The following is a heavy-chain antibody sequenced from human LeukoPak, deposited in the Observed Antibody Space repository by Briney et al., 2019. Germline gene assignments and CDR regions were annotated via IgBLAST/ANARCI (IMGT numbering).Heavy chain of an antibody. CDR3: ARDRDYGGKVRFDP. CDR2: IIPILGIA. V-gene: IGHV1-69*04. CDR1: GGTFSSYA. D-gene: IGHD4-23*01. J-gene: IGHJ5*02. Sequence: SVKVSCKASGGTFSSYAISWVRQAPGQGLEWMGRIIPILGIANYAQKFQGRVTITADKSTSTAYMELSSLRSEDTAVYYCARDRDYGGKVRFDPWGQGTLVTVSS.